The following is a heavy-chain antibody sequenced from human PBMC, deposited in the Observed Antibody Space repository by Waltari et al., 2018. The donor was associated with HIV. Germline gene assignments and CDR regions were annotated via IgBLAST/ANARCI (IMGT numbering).Heavy chain of an antibody. J-gene: IGHJ4*02. D-gene: IGHD3-22*01. CDR1: GGSISSYY. CDR3: ARGYYYDSSGSPLHFDY. V-gene: IGHV4-4*07. CDR2: IYTSGST. Sequence: QVQLQESGPGLVKPSETLSLTCTVSGGSISSYYWIWIRQPAGKGLEWIGRIYTSGSTNSNPSLESRVTMSVDTSKNQFSLKLSSVTAADTAVYYCARGYYYDSSGSPLHFDYWGQGTLVTVSS.